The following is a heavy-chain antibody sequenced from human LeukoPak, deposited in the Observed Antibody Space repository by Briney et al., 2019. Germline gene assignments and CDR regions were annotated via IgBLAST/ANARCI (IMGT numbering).Heavy chain of an antibody. D-gene: IGHD3-22*01. Sequence: PGGSVRLSCAASGFTFSDYYMSWIRQAPGKGLEWVSYITSSGSTIYYADSVKGRFTISRDNAKNSLYLQMNSLRAEDTAVYYCANAPRERSGFSFPNWLDPWGQGTLVTVSS. CDR3: ANAPRERSGFSFPNWLDP. CDR1: GFTFSDYY. J-gene: IGHJ5*02. V-gene: IGHV3-11*01. CDR2: ITSSGSTI.